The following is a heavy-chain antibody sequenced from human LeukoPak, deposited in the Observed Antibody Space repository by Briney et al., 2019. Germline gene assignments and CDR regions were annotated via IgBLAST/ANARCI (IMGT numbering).Heavy chain of an antibody. CDR1: GFTFDDYA. D-gene: IGHD6-19*01. CDR3: AKCGGWYGDDAFDI. V-gene: IGHV3-9*01. CDR2: ISWNSGSI. Sequence: GRSLRLSCAASGFTFDDYAMHWVRQAPGKGLEWVSGISWNSGSIGYADSVKGRFTISRDNAKNSLYLQMNSLRAEDTALYYCAKCGGWYGDDAFDIWGQGTMVTVSS. J-gene: IGHJ3*02.